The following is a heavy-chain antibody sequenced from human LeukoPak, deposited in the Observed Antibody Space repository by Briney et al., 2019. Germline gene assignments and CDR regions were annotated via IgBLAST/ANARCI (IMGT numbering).Heavy chain of an antibody. Sequence: ASVKVSCKASGYTFTSYDINWVRQATGQGLEWMGWMNPNSGNTGYAQKFQGRVTMTRNTSISTAYMELSSLRSEDTAVYYCARGGLDEWFEELLSMDVWGQGTTVTVSS. CDR1: GYTFTSYD. CDR3: ARGGLDEWFEELLSMDV. D-gene: IGHD3-10*01. J-gene: IGHJ6*02. V-gene: IGHV1-8*01. CDR2: MNPNSGNT.